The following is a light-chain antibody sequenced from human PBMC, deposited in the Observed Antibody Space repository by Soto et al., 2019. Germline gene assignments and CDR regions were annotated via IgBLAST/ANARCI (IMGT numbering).Light chain of an antibody. J-gene: IGKJ4*01. CDR1: QSVSSN. Sequence: EIVMTQSPATLSVSPGERATLSCRASQSVSSNLAWYQQKPGQAPRLLIYGASTRATGIPARFSGSGSGTEFTLTISSLQSEDFAVYYCQHYNNKRPQLTFGGGTKVEMK. CDR2: GAS. CDR3: QHYNNKRPQLT. V-gene: IGKV3-15*01.